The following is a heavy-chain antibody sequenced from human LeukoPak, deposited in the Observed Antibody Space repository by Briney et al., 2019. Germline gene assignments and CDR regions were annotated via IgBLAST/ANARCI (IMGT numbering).Heavy chain of an antibody. CDR2: IYHSGST. CDR3: ARVSYRYCSGGSCQRNWFDP. D-gene: IGHD2-15*01. Sequence: SETLSLICTVSGYSISSGHYWGWIRQPPGKGLEWIGSIYHSGSTYYNPSLKSRVTISVDTSKNQFSLKLSSVTAADTAVYYCARVSYRYCSGGSCQRNWFDPWGQGTLVTVSS. J-gene: IGHJ5*02. CDR1: GYSISSGHY. V-gene: IGHV4-38-2*02.